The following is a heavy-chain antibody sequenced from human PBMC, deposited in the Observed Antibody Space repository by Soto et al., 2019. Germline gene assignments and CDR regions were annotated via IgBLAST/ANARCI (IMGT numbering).Heavy chain of an antibody. Sequence: ASETLSLTCTVSGGSISSCYWSWSRQPAGKGLEWIGYIYYSGSTNYNPSLKSRVTISVDTSKNQFSLKLSSVTAADTAVYYCAREVAYCGGDCFYYFDYWGQGTLVTVS. V-gene: IGHV4-59*01. CDR1: GGSISSCY. J-gene: IGHJ4*02. D-gene: IGHD2-21*02. CDR2: IYYSGST. CDR3: AREVAYCGGDCFYYFDY.